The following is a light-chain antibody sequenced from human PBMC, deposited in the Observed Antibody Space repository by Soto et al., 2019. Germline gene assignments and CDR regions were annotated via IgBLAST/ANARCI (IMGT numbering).Light chain of an antibody. CDR2: GAS. V-gene: IGKV3-15*01. Sequence: EIVMTQSPATLSVSPGERATLSCRASQSVSSNLALYQQKPGQAPRLLIYGASTRATGISARFSGSGSGTEFTLTISSLQSEDFAVYYCQQYNNWPPAWTFGQGTKVEVK. J-gene: IGKJ1*01. CDR1: QSVSSN. CDR3: QQYNNWPPAWT.